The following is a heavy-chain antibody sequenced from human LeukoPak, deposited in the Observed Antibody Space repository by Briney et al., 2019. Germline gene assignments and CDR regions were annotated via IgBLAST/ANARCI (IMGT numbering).Heavy chain of an antibody. V-gene: IGHV3-23*01. J-gene: IGHJ4*02. Sequence: PGGSLRLSCAASGFSFSNYAMTWVRQAPGKGLEWVSGISGSGGSTYCADSVRGRFTISRDNSKNAFDVQMNSLRAEDTAIYYCARTGVGGGYRFDYWGQGTLVTVSS. CDR1: GFSFSNYA. CDR2: ISGSGGST. CDR3: ARTGVGGGYRFDY. D-gene: IGHD1-26*01.